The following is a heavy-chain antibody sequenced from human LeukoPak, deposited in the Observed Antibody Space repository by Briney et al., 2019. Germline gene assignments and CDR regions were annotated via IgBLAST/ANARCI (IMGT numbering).Heavy chain of an antibody. CDR1: GGSISSGSYY. CDR2: IYTSGST. D-gene: IGHD4-17*01. Sequence: SETLSLTCTVSGGSISSGSYYWSWIRQPAVKGLEWIGRIYTSGSTNYNPSLKSRVTISVDTSKNQFSLKLSSVTAADTAVYYCARGAYGDYFDYWGQGTLVTVSS. CDR3: ARGAYGDYFDY. J-gene: IGHJ4*02. V-gene: IGHV4-61*02.